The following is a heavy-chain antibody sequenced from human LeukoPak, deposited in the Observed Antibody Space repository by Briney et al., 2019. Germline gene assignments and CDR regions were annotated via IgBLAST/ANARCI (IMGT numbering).Heavy chain of an antibody. CDR3: APGGRTGGVLLSGY. V-gene: IGHV3-23*01. J-gene: IGHJ4*02. CDR2: ISGSGGST. CDR1: GFTFSSYA. Sequence: AGGSPRLSCAASGFTFSSYAMSWVRQAPGKGLEWVSAISGSGGSTYYADSVKGRFTISRDNSKNTLYLQMNSLRAEDTAVYYCAPGGRTGGVLLSGYWGQGTLVTVSS. D-gene: IGHD2-8*02.